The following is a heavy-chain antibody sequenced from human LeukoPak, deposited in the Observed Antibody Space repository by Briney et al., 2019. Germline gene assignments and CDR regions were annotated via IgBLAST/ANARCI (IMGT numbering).Heavy chain of an antibody. J-gene: IGHJ6*03. CDR3: AKAGVTGYYYYMDV. D-gene: IGHD3-10*01. CDR2: ISGSGSST. Sequence: PGGSLRLSCAASGFSFSTYAMSWVRQAPGKGLEWVSGISGSGSSTSYADSMKGRFTISRDKSNNTLYLQMNSLRAEDTAVYYCAKAGVTGYYYYMDVWGKGTTVTVSS. V-gene: IGHV3-23*01. CDR1: GFSFSTYA.